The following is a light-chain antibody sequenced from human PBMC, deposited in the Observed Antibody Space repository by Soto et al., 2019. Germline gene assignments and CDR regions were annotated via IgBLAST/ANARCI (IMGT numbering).Light chain of an antibody. V-gene: IGLV4-60*03. J-gene: IGLJ2*01. CDR1: SGHRSYI. Sequence: QPVPTQSSSASASLGSSVKLTCTLSSGHRSYIIAWHQQQPGKAPRYLMKLEGSGSYNTGSGVPHRSSGSSSGADRYLTMSHLRSEDEADYYCQTWGSNIRGFGGGTKLTVL. CDR2: LEGSGSY. CDR3: QTWGSNIRG.